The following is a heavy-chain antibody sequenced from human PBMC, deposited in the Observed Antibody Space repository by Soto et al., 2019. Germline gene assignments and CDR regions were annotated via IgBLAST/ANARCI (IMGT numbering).Heavy chain of an antibody. J-gene: IGHJ4*02. CDR3: AKDFSFGSMVRGVTEPLFDY. CDR1: GFTFSSYG. Sequence: QVQLVESGGGVVQPGRSLRLSCAASGFTFSSYGMHWVRQAPGKGLEWVAVISYDGSNKYYADSVKGRFTISRDNSKNTLYLHMNSLRAEDTAVYYCAKDFSFGSMVRGVTEPLFDYWGQGTLVTVSS. D-gene: IGHD3-10*01. CDR2: ISYDGSNK. V-gene: IGHV3-30*18.